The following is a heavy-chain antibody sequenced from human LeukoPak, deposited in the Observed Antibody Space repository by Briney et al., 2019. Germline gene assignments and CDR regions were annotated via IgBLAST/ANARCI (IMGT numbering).Heavy chain of an antibody. CDR3: ARPPGNAVTSIY. V-gene: IGHV1-8*01. CDR2: MTPNSGDT. J-gene: IGHJ4*02. CDR1: AYTFTTYD. D-gene: IGHD4-17*01. Sequence: ASVKVSCKASAYTFTTYDINWVRQAPGQGLEWMGWMTPNSGDTGYAQNFQGRVTMTRNTSISTAYMELSSLRSEDTAVYYCARPPGNAVTSIYWGQGTLVTVSS.